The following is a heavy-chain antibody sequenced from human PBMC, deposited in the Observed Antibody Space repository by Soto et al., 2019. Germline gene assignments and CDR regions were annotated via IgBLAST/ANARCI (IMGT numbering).Heavy chain of an antibody. CDR3: AKTTIGHKYYYGSGTPGY. J-gene: IGHJ4*02. CDR1: GFTFSSYG. CDR2: ISYDGSNK. Sequence: PGGSLRLSCAASGFTFSSYGMHWVRQAPGKGLEWVAVISYDGSNKYYADSVKGRFTISRDNSKNTLYLQMNSLRAEDTAVYYCAKTTIGHKYYYGSGTPGYWGQGTLVTVSS. D-gene: IGHD3-10*01. V-gene: IGHV3-30*18.